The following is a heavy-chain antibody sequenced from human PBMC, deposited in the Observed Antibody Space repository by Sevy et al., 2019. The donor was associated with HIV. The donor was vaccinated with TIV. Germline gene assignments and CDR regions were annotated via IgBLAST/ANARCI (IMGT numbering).Heavy chain of an antibody. D-gene: IGHD3-16*01. V-gene: IGHV3-23*01. J-gene: IGHJ4*02. Sequence: GGSLKLSCAASGFTFSSYAMSWVRQAPGKGLEWVSAISGSGGSTYYADSVKGRFTISRDNSKNTLYLQMNSLRAEDTAVYYCAKDYDYVWWSFDYWGQGTLVTVSS. CDR3: AKDYDYVWWSFDY. CDR2: ISGSGGST. CDR1: GFTFSSYA.